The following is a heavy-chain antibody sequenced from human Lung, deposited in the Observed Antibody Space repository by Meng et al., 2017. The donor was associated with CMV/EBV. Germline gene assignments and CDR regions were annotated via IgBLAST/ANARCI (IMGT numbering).Heavy chain of an antibody. CDR1: GGSIGSGGFY. CDR2: IYYTGST. D-gene: IGHD5-24*01. J-gene: IGHJ4*02. Sequence: QVQLQESGPGLVKPSQTLSLTCTFSGGSIGSGGFYWSWIRQHPGKGLEWIGYIYYTGSTVYNPSLKSRVTISVDTSKNQFSLKLIPATAADTAVYYCAREAGRDGYATPKFDYWGQGTLVTVSS. CDR3: AREAGRDGYATPKFDY. V-gene: IGHV4-31*03.